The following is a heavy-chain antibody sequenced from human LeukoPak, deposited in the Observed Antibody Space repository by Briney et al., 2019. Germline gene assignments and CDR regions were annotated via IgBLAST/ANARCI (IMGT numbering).Heavy chain of an antibody. CDR2: IYHSGGT. CDR1: GYSISSGYY. CDR3: AKGRIEGVPYYFDY. D-gene: IGHD1-26*01. V-gene: IGHV4-38-2*01. J-gene: IGHJ4*02. Sequence: SETLSLTCAVSGYSISSGYYWGWIRQPPGKGLEWIGTIYHSGGTWYNPSLKSRVTISVDTSKNHFSLKLRSVTAADTAIYYCAKGRIEGVPYYFDYWGQGTLVTVSS.